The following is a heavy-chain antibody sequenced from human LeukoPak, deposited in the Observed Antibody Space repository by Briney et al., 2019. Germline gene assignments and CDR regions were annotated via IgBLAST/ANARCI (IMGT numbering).Heavy chain of an antibody. D-gene: IGHD5-24*01. CDR3: ATGDDYNYDYYYYGMDV. J-gene: IGHJ6*02. CDR2: INHSGST. V-gene: IGHV4-34*01. CDR1: GGSFSGYY. Sequence: PSETLSLTCAVYGGSFSGYYWSWIRQPPGKGLEWIGEINHSGSTNYNPSLKSRVTISVDTSKNQFSLKLSSVTAADTAVYYCATGDDYNYDYYYYGMDVWGQGTTVTVSS.